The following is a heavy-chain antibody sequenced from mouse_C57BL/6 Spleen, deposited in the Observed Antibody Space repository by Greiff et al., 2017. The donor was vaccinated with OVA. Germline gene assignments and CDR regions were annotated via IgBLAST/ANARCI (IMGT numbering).Heavy chain of an antibody. CDR3: ARDPYSTYAMDY. CDR1: GYTFTSYW. Sequence: VQLQQPGAELVKPGASVKLSCKASGYTFTSYWMHWVKQRPGQGLEWIGMIHPNSGSTNYNEKFKSKATLTVDKSSSTAYMQLSSLTSEDSAVYYCARDPYSTYAMDYWGQGTSVTVSS. V-gene: IGHV1-64*01. D-gene: IGHD2-5*01. J-gene: IGHJ4*01. CDR2: IHPNSGST.